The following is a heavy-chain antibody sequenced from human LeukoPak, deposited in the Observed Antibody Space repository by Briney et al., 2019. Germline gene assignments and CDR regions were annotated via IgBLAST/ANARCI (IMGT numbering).Heavy chain of an antibody. D-gene: IGHD2-15*01. V-gene: IGHV1-8*02. Sequence: ASVKVSCKASGYTFTGYYMHWVRQAPGQGLEWMGWMNPNSGNTGYAQKFQGRVTMTRNTSISTAYMELSSLRAEDTAVYYCAREGFAAASDIWGQGTMVTVSS. J-gene: IGHJ3*02. CDR2: MNPNSGNT. CDR3: AREGFAAASDI. CDR1: GYTFTGYY.